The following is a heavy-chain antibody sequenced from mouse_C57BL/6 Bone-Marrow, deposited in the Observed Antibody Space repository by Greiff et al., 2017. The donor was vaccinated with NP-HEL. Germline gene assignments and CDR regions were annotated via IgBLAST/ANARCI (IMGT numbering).Heavy chain of an antibody. D-gene: IGHD1-1*01. J-gene: IGHJ2*01. V-gene: IGHV6-3*01. CDR2: IRLKSDNYAT. CDR3: TGTVTTVQSWVVFDY. CDR1: GFTFSNYW. Sequence: EVQLVESGGGLVQPGGSMKLSCVASGFTFSNYWMNWVRQSPEKGLEWVAQIRLKSDNYATHYAESVKGRFIISRDDSKSSVYLQMNNLRAEDTGIYYCTGTVTTVQSWVVFDYWGQGTTLTVSS.